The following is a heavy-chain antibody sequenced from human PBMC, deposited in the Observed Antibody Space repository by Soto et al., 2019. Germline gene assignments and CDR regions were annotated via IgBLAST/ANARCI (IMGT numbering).Heavy chain of an antibody. CDR3: ARGTVTLGRFGSRVSFYDY. CDR1: GGSFSGYY. Sequence: QVQLQQWGAGLLKPSETLSLTCAVYGGSFSGYYWSWIRQPPGKGLEWIGEINHSGSTNYNPSLKSRVTISVDTSKNQFSLKLSSVTAADTAVYYCARGTVTLGRFGSRVSFYDYWGQGTLVTVSS. D-gene: IGHD7-27*01. V-gene: IGHV4-34*01. CDR2: INHSGST. J-gene: IGHJ4*02.